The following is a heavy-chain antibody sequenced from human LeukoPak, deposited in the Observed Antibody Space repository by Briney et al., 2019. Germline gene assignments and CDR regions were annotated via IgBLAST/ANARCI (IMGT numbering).Heavy chain of an antibody. CDR1: GGTFSSYA. CDR2: IIPIFGTA. CDR3: ARDYCSSTSCLPVGNYYYGMDV. V-gene: IGHV1-69*06. Sequence: ASVKVSCKASGGTFSSYAISWVRQAPGQGLEWMGGIIPIFGTANYAQKFQGRVTITADKSTRPAYMELSSLRSEDTAVYYCARDYCSSTSCLPVGNYYYGMDVWGKGTTVTVSS. D-gene: IGHD2-2*01. J-gene: IGHJ6*04.